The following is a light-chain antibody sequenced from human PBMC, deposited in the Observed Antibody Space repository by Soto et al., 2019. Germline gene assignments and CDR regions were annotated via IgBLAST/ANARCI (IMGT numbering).Light chain of an antibody. CDR1: VGISSH. V-gene: IGKV1-8*01. CDR2: TAS. CDR3: QQYFSYPLT. Sequence: AIRMTQSPSSFSASTGDSVTITCRASVGISSHLAWYQVKPGKAPRLLIYTASYLESGVPSRFSGSGSGTDFTLTISYLQSEDFAVYYCQQYFSYPLTFGGGTKVEIK. J-gene: IGKJ4*01.